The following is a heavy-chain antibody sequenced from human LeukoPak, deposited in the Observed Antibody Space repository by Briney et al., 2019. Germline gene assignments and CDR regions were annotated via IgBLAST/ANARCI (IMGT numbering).Heavy chain of an antibody. CDR3: ASLVGFSLYY. J-gene: IGHJ4*02. Sequence: GGSLRLSCTASGFTFSYAWMTWVRQGPGKGLEWVGHISVRSDGGTTDYAAPVKGRFTISRDDSKNTLYLQMDSLQTEDTAVYYCASLVGFSLYYWGQGTLVTVPS. CDR1: GFTFSYAW. D-gene: IGHD1-26*01. CDR2: ISVRSDGGTT. V-gene: IGHV3-15*01.